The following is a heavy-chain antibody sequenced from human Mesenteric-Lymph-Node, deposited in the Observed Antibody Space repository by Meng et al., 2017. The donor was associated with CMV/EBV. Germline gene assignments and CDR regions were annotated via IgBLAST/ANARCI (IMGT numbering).Heavy chain of an antibody. CDR2: IIPIFGTA. D-gene: IGHD2-15*01. CDR3: AKSWGSGGFYYYGMDL. J-gene: IGHJ6*02. Sequence: SVKVSCKASGGTFSSYAISWVRQAPGQGLEWMGGIIPIFGTANYAQKFQGRVTITTDESTSTAYMELSSLGAEDTAVYFCAKSWGSGGFYYYGMDLWGQGTTVTVSS. V-gene: IGHV1-69*05. CDR1: GGTFSSYA.